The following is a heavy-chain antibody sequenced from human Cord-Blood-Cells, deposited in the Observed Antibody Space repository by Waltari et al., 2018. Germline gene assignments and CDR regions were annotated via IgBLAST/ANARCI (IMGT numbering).Heavy chain of an antibody. V-gene: IGHV1-3*01. D-gene: IGHD3-10*01. J-gene: IGHJ3*02. CDR3: VRVDPQGVIINAFDI. CDR1: GYTFTSYA. CDR2: INAGNGNT. Sequence: QVQLVQSGAEVKKPGASVKVSCKASGYTFTSYAMHWVRQAPGQRFEWMGWINAGNGNTKNSQKFQGRVTITRDTAASTADMELRSLRSEDMAVYYCVRVDPQGVIINAFDIWGQGTMVTVSS.